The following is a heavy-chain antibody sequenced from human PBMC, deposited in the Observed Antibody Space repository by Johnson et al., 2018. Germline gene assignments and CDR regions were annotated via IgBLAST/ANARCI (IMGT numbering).Heavy chain of an antibody. CDR1: GFTFSSYG. D-gene: IGHD4-17*01. CDR2: ISYDGSNK. CDR3: AAQTTVTYYYYYLDV. V-gene: IGHV3-30*03. J-gene: IGHJ6*03. Sequence: VQLVESGGGVVQXGRSLRLXCAASGFTFSSYGMHWVRQAPGKGLEWVAVISYDGSNKYYADSVQGRFTISRDNSKNTLYLQMNSLRAEDTAVYSCAAQTTVTYYYYYLDVWGKGTTVTVSS.